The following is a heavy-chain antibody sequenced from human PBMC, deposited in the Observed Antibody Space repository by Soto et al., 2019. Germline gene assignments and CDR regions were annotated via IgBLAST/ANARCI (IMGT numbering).Heavy chain of an antibody. CDR2: INPNSGGT. CDR1: GYTFTGYY. CDR3: ARGSMEMATIYTY. V-gene: IGHV1-2*02. J-gene: IGHJ4*02. D-gene: IGHD5-12*01. Sequence: GASVKVSCKASGYTFTGYYMHWVRQAPGQGLEWMGWINPNSGGTNYAQKFQGRVTMTRDTSISTAYMELSRLRSDDTAVYYCARGSMEMATIYTYWGQGTLVTVSS.